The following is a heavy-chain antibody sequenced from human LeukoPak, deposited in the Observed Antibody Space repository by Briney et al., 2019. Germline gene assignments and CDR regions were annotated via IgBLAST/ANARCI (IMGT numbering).Heavy chain of an antibody. CDR3: ARALYDSSGYYSHFDY. CDR1: GFTFSSYG. CDR2: IRYDGTNK. J-gene: IGHJ4*02. D-gene: IGHD3-22*01. V-gene: IGHV3-30*02. Sequence: PGGSLRLSCAASGFTFSSYGMHWVRQAPGKGLEWVAFIRYDGTNKYHADSVKGRFTISRDNAKNSLYLQMNSLRAEDTAVYYCARALYDSSGYYSHFDYWGQGTLVTVSS.